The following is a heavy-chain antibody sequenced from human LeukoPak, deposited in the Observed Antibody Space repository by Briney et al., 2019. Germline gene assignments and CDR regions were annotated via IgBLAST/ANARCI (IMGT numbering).Heavy chain of an antibody. CDR1: GYTFASFG. CDR3: ARDPLYCSSTSCYSGPLWFDP. CDR2: INAYSGNT. Sequence: ASVRVYCKASGYTFASFGISCMRQAPGQWLEWMGWINAYSGNTNYAQKLQGRVTMTTDTSTSTAYMELRSLRSDDTAVYYCARDPLYCSSTSCYSGPLWFDPWGQGTLVTVSS. V-gene: IGHV1-18*01. D-gene: IGHD2-2*01. J-gene: IGHJ5*02.